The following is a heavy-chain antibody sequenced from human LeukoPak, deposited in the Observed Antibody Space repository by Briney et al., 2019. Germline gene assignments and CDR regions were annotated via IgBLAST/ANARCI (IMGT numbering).Heavy chain of an antibody. CDR1: GDSISSSSYY. Sequence: SETLSLTCTVSGDSISSSSYYWGWIRQPPGKGLGWIGSIYYSGSTYYNPSLKSRVTISVDTSKNQFSLKLSSVTAADTTVYYCARLYDSSGYYYSYYFDYWGQGTLVTVSS. J-gene: IGHJ4*02. CDR3: ARLYDSSGYYYSYYFDY. CDR2: IYYSGST. V-gene: IGHV4-39*01. D-gene: IGHD3-22*01.